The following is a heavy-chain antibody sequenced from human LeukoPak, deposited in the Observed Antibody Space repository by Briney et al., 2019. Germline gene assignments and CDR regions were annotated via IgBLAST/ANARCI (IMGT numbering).Heavy chain of an antibody. Sequence: GGSLRLSCAASGFTFSKYWMSWVRQAPGKGLEWVSSVSSSSSYIYYADSVKGRFTISRDNAKNSLYLQMNSLRAEDTAVYYCARDEAGDYWGQGTLVTVSS. J-gene: IGHJ4*02. CDR2: VSSSSSYI. V-gene: IGHV3-21*01. CDR1: GFTFSKYW. CDR3: ARDEAGDY.